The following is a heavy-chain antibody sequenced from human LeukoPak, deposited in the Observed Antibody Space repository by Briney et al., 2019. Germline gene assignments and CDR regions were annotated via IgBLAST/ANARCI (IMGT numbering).Heavy chain of an antibody. J-gene: IGHJ4*02. D-gene: IGHD1-26*01. CDR2: ISSSSSYI. Sequence: PGGSLRLSCAASGFTFSSYSMNWVRQAPGKGLEWVSSISSSSSYIYYADSVKGRFAISRDNAKNSLYLQMNSLRAEDTAVYYCASAGWALSVDQTPPDYWGQGTLVTVSS. CDR3: ASAGWALSVDQTPPDY. V-gene: IGHV3-21*01. CDR1: GFTFSSYS.